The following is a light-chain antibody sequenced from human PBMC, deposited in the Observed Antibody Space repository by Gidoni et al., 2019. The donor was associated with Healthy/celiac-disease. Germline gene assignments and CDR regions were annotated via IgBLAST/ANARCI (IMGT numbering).Light chain of an antibody. J-gene: IGKJ2*01. CDR3: QQYYSTFWT. V-gene: IGKV4-1*01. Sequence: DIVMTQSPYSLAVSLGDRATINCKSSQSVLYSSNNKNYLAWYQQKPGQPPKLLIYWASTRETGVPDRFSGSGSGTDFTLTISSLQAEDVAVYYCQQYYSTFWTFGQGTKLEIK. CDR1: QSVLYSSNNKNY. CDR2: WAS.